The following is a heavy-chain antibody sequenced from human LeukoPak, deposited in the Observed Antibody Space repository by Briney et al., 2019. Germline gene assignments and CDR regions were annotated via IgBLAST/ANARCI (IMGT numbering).Heavy chain of an antibody. D-gene: IGHD3-10*01. CDR2: IYTSGST. CDR3: ARDRVDYYGSGSYYNVYYYYYMDV. J-gene: IGHJ6*03. CDR1: GGSISSYY. V-gene: IGHV4-4*07. Sequence: SETLSLTCTVSGGSISSYYWSWIRQPAGKGLEWIGRIYTSGSTNYNPSLKSRVTMSVDTSKNQFSLKLSSVTAADTAVYYCARDRVDYYGSGSYYNVYYYYYMDVWGKGTTVTISS.